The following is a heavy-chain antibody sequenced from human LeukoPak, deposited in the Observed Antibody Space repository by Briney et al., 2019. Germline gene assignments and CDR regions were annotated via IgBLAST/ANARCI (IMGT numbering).Heavy chain of an antibody. CDR1: GGTFSSYA. J-gene: IGHJ5*02. Sequence: SVKVSCKASGGTFSSYAISWVRQAPGQGLEWMGGIIPIFGTANYAQKFQGRVTTTADKSTSTAYMELSSLRSEDTAVYYCAKEEDGSGSCYNGNWFDPWGQGTLVTVSS. CDR3: AKEEDGSGSCYNGNWFDP. CDR2: IIPIFGTA. D-gene: IGHD3-10*01. V-gene: IGHV1-69*06.